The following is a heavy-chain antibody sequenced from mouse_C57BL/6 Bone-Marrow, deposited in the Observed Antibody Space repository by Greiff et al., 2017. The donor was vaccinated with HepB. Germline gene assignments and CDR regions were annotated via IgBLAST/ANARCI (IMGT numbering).Heavy chain of an antibody. CDR3: ARRGLYYYGSMYFDV. CDR1: GYSITSGYY. J-gene: IGHJ1*03. Sequence: EVQLVESGPGLVKPSQSLSLTCSVTGYSITSGYYWNWIRQFPGNKLEWMGYISYDGSNNYNPSLKNRISITRDTSKHQFFLKLNSVTTEDTATYSCARRGLYYYGSMYFDVWGTGTTVTVSS. V-gene: IGHV3-6*01. CDR2: ISYDGSN. D-gene: IGHD1-1*01.